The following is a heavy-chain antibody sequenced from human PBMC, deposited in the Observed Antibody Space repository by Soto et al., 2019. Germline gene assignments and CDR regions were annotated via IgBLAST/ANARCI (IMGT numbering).Heavy chain of an antibody. CDR3: ARAKGSADTAMVTAYCYYGMDV. V-gene: IGHV1-69*06. Sequence: SVKVSCKASGGTFSSYAISWVRQAPGQGLEWMGGIIPIFGTANYAQKFQGRVTITADKSTSTAYMELSSLRADDTAVYYCARAKGSADTAMVTAYCYYGMDVWGQGTAVTVTS. CDR2: IIPIFGTA. CDR1: GGTFSSYA. J-gene: IGHJ6*02. D-gene: IGHD5-18*01.